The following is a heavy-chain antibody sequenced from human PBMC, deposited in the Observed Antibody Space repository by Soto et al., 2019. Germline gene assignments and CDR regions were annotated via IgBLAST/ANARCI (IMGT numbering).Heavy chain of an antibody. V-gene: IGHV1-8*01. D-gene: IGHD1-20*01. CDR3: ARGPTLTGRFDY. CDR2: MSPNSENK. Sequence: ASVKVSCKTSGYTFTNFDVNWVRQAAGQGLEWMGWMSPNSENKGYAQKFQGRVSMTRDTSITTAYMELSSLRSEDTAVYYCARGPTLTGRFDYWGQATLVTVSS. CDR1: GYTFTNFD. J-gene: IGHJ4*02.